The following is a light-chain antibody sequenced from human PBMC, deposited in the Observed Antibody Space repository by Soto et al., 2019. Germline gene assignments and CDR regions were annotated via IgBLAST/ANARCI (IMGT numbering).Light chain of an antibody. CDR1: SSDVGGYNY. CDR3: SSYAGSDILV. Sequence: QSALTQPPSASGSPGQSVTISCTGTSSDVGGYNYVSWYQQHPGKAPKLMIYAVSDRPPGVPDRFSGSKSGNTAYLTVSGLQAEDEADYYCSSYAGSDILVFGGGTKLTVL. V-gene: IGLV2-8*01. CDR2: AVS. J-gene: IGLJ2*01.